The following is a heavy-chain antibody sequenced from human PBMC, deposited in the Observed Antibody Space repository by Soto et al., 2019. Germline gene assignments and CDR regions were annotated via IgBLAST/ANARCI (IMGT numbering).Heavy chain of an antibody. CDR2: IYYTGIT. Sequence: QVQLQESGPGLVKPSETLSLTCTVSGGSFSNYHWTWIRQPPGKGLEWIGYIYYTGITSYNPSLKSRLTISVDTSKHQFSLRLSSVTAEDTAVYYCSRKAATGTRYGLDVWGQGTTVTVSS. CDR3: SRKAATGTRYGLDV. V-gene: IGHV4-59*01. CDR1: GGSFSNYH. D-gene: IGHD6-13*01. J-gene: IGHJ6*02.